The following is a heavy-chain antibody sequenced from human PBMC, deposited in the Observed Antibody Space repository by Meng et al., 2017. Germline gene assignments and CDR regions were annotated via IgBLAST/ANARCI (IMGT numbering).Heavy chain of an antibody. D-gene: IGHD3-22*01. CDR3: ARGSLGITMIVVVPFDY. CDR2: INHSGST. J-gene: IGHJ4*02. Sequence: GSLRLSCAVYGGSFSGYYWSWIRQPPGKGLEWIGEINHSGSTNYNPSLKSRVTISVDTSKNQFSLKLSSVTAADTAVYYCARGSLGITMIVVVPFDYWGQGTLVTVSS. CDR1: GGSFSGYY. V-gene: IGHV4-34*01.